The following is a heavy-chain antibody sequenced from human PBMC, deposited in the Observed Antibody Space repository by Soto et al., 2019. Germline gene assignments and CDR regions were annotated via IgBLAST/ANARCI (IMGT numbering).Heavy chain of an antibody. CDR3: SRDPRLADY. CDR1: GFTFSDHY. Sequence: QVQLVESGGGLVKPGGSLRLSCAASGFTFSDHYMTWIRQAPGKGPEWLASISGGGDIISYADSVKGRFIISRDNSKRSLYLQMNSLTVEDTAVYYCSRDPRLADYWGQGTLVTVSS. J-gene: IGHJ4*02. D-gene: IGHD6-25*01. CDR2: ISGGGDII. V-gene: IGHV3-11*01.